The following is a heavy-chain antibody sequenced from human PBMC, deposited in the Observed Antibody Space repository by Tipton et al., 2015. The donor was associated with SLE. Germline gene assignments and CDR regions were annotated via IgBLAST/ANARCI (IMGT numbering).Heavy chain of an antibody. D-gene: IGHD6-13*01. CDR3: ARDGIAAAVDY. V-gene: IGHV1-18*01. J-gene: IGHJ4*02. CDR1: GYTFTTYG. CDR2: ISVYNGDT. Sequence: QSGAEVKKPGASVKVSCKASGYTFTTYGITWVRQARGQGLEWMGWISVYNGDTNYAQNFQGRLTMTADTSSSTAYMDLRSLRSDDTAVYYCARDGIAAAVDYWGQGTLVTVSS.